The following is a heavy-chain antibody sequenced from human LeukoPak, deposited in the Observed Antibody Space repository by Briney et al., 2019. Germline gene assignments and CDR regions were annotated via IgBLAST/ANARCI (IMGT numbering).Heavy chain of an antibody. Sequence: SVKVSCKASGGTFSSYAINWVRQAPGQGLEWMGGIIPIFGTANYAQKFQGRVTITTDESTSTAYMELSSLRSEDTAVYYCARSIAARPYYFDYWGQGTLVTVSS. CDR1: GGTFSSYA. J-gene: IGHJ4*02. CDR2: IIPIFGTA. V-gene: IGHV1-69*05. D-gene: IGHD6-6*01. CDR3: ARSIAARPYYFDY.